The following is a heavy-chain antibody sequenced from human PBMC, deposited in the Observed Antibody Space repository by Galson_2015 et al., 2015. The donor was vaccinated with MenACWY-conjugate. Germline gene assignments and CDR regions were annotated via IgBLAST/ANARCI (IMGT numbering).Heavy chain of an antibody. CDR2: MNPNSGNT. D-gene: IGHD2-15*01. J-gene: IGHJ6*02. Sequence: SVKVSCKASGYTFTFHDMSWVRQATGQGLECLGWMNPNSGNTGYAQKFQGRVKITADKSTNTAYMELSSLTSDDTAVYYCARGQRGLHFENYYYYLMDVWGQGTTVTVSS. V-gene: IGHV1-8*01. CDR1: GYTFTFHD. CDR3: ARGQRGLHFENYYYYLMDV.